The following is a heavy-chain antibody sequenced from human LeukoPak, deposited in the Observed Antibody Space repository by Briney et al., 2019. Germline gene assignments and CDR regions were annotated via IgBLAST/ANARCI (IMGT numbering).Heavy chain of an antibody. CDR2: INPGDSDT. Sequence: GESLKISCKGSGYSFTNHWIGWVRQMPGRGLEWMGIINPGDSDTRYSPSFQSQVTFSADKSISTAYLQWSSLKASGTAMYYCARHKADLVATYYFDFWGQGTLVTVSS. V-gene: IGHV5-51*01. D-gene: IGHD5-12*01. J-gene: IGHJ4*02. CDR3: ARHKADLVATYYFDF. CDR1: GYSFTNHW.